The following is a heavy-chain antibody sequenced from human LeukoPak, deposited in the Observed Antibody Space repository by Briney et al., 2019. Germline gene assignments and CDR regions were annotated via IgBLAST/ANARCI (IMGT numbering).Heavy chain of an antibody. D-gene: IGHD3-3*01. Sequence: PGGSLRLSCAASGFTFSSYGMHWVRQAPGKGLEWVAFIRYDGSNKYYADSVKGRFTISRDNSKNTLYLQMNSLRAEDPAVYYCAKDDNDFWSGYYRSWGQGTLVTVSS. J-gene: IGHJ5*02. CDR2: IRYDGSNK. CDR1: GFTFSSYG. CDR3: AKDDNDFWSGYYRS. V-gene: IGHV3-30*02.